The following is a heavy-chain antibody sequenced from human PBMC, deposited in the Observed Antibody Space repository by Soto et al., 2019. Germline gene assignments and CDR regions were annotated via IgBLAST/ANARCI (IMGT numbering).Heavy chain of an antibody. D-gene: IGHD1-26*01. J-gene: IGHJ4*02. CDR2: IDHSGNT. V-gene: IGHV4-34*01. CDR3: VGGRGRLVGFDY. CDR1: ADSFSNYY. Sequence: QVQLQQWGAGLLKPSETLSLTCGVNADSFSNYYWIWIRQPPGKGLEWIGEIDHSGNTNYSPSLKSRVSMSVDTSKNHFSLRLTSSTAAATAVYYCVGGRGRLVGFDYWGQASISTVSS.